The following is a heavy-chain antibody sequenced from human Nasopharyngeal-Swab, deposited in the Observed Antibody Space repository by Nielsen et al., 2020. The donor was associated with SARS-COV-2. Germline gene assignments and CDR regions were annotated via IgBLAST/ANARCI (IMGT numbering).Heavy chain of an antibody. Sequence: GGSLRLSCTASGFTFSAYWMYWVRQAPGKGLVWVSRINSDGSNTAYADSVKGRFTISRDNAKNSLHLQMNSLRAEDTAVYYCARDRNGFIYYYYGMDVWGQGTTVTVSS. CDR3: ARDRNGFIYYYYGMDV. J-gene: IGHJ6*02. CDR1: GFTFSAYW. CDR2: INSDGSNT. V-gene: IGHV3-74*01. D-gene: IGHD3-3*01.